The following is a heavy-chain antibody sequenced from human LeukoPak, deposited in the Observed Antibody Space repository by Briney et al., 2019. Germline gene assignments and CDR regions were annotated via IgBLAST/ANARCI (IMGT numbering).Heavy chain of an antibody. D-gene: IGHD3-10*01. CDR2: IWYDGSKT. V-gene: IGHV3-33*01. CDR3: ATEGFRGVLFHI. Sequence: PGRSLRLSCAASGFSFSAYGMHWVRQAPGKGLEWLAIIWYDGSKTYYKDSVKGRFTISRDNSRNTLYLQMNSLRVEDTAVYYCATEGFRGVLFHIWGQGTVVTVSS. J-gene: IGHJ3*02. CDR1: GFSFSAYG.